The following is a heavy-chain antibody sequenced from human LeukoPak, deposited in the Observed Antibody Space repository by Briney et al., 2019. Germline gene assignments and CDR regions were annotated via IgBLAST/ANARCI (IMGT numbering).Heavy chain of an antibody. Sequence: GRSLRLSCAASGFTFSSYGMHWVRQAPGKGLEWVAVISYDGSNKYYADSVKGRFTISRDNSKNTLYLQMNSLRAEDTAVYYCAKAGGMRFLEWLPDRYYYMDVWGKGTTVTVSS. D-gene: IGHD3-3*01. CDR2: ISYDGSNK. CDR1: GFTFSSYG. J-gene: IGHJ6*03. V-gene: IGHV3-30*18. CDR3: AKAGGMRFLEWLPDRYYYMDV.